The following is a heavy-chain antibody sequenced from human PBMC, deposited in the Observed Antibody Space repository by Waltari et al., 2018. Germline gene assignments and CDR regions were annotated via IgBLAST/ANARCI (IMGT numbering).Heavy chain of an antibody. V-gene: IGHV4-4*07. D-gene: IGHD2-2*01. CDR2: IYTSGNT. CDR3: ATVVPADMGHAFDI. CDR1: GGSISNYY. J-gene: IGHJ3*02. Sequence: QVELQESGPGLVKSSETLSLTCTVSGGSISNYYCNWIRQSAGKGLEWIGRIYTSGNTNYNHSLRSRVTMSVDTSKGQFYLKLSSLTAADTAVYYCATVVPADMGHAFDIWGQGTVVTVSS.